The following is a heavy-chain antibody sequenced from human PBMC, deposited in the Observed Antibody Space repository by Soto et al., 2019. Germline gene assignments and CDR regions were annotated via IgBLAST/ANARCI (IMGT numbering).Heavy chain of an antibody. J-gene: IGHJ6*02. CDR3: AGSGYYHNSGMDV. Sequence: SETLSLSCTVSGGSISSYYWSWIRQPPGKGLEWIVYIYYSGSTNYNPSLKSRVTILVDTSKNQFSLKLSSVTAADTAVYYCAGSGYYHNSGMDVWGQGTTVTVSS. D-gene: IGHD3-22*01. CDR1: GGSISSYY. V-gene: IGHV4-59*01. CDR2: IYYSGST.